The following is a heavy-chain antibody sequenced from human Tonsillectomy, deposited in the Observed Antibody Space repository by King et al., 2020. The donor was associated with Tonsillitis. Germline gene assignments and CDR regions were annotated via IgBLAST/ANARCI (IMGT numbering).Heavy chain of an antibody. CDR2: ISAYTGNT. D-gene: IGHD3-9*01. CDR3: ARGYDILTGYYPAEYFQH. CDR1: GYTFTSYS. V-gene: IGHV1-18*01. Sequence: QLVQSGAEVKMPGASVKVSCKASGYTFTSYSISWVRQAPGQGLEWMGWISAYTGNTNYAQKLQGRVTMTTDTSTSTAYLELRSLRSDDTAVYYCARGYDILTGYYPAEYFQHWGQGTLVTVSS. J-gene: IGHJ1*01.